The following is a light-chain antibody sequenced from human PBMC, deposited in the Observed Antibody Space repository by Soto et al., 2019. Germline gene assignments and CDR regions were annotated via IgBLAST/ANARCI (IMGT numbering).Light chain of an antibody. Sequence: EIVMTQSPGTLSVFPGERATLSCRASQSVSSSYLAWYQQKPGQAPRLLIYGASSRATGIPDRFSGSGSGTDFTLTISRLEPEDFAVYYCQQYGSSRTFGQGTKVDIK. CDR3: QQYGSSRT. V-gene: IGKV3-20*01. CDR2: GAS. J-gene: IGKJ1*01. CDR1: QSVSSSY.